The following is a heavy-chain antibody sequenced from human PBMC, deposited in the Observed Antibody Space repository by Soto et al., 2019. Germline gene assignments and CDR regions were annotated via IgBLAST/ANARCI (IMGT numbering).Heavy chain of an antibody. V-gene: IGHV3-48*03. CDR1: GCTFSSYE. J-gene: IGHJ6*02. CDR3: ARDITIFGVVTDYYYYYGMDV. CDR2: ISSSGSTI. Sequence: XGSLWRSCSASGCTFSSYEMNWVRQAPGKGLEWVSYISSSGSTIYYADSVKGRFTISRDNAKNSLYLQMNSLRAEDTAVYYCARDITIFGVVTDYYYYYGMDVWAQGTTVTVSS. D-gene: IGHD3-3*01.